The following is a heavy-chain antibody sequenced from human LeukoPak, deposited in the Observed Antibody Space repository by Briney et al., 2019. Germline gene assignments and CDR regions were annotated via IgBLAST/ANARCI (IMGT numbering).Heavy chain of an antibody. CDR1: GFTVSGSY. V-gene: IGHV3-53*01. Sequence: GGSLRLSCAASGFTVSGSYMNWVRQAPGKGLEWVSLIYGGGNTYYADSVKGRFTISRDNSKNTLYLQMNSLRAEDTAVYYCARRGDGGRSFDYWGQGTLVTVSS. D-gene: IGHD4-23*01. CDR3: ARRGDGGRSFDY. CDR2: IYGGGNT. J-gene: IGHJ4*02.